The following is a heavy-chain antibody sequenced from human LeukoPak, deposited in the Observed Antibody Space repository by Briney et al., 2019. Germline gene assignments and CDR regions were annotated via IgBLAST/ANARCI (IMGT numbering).Heavy chain of an antibody. J-gene: IGHJ4*02. D-gene: IGHD3-3*01. CDR2: IWYDGSNK. CDR1: GFTFSSYG. Sequence: GGSLRLSCAAPGFTFSSYGMHWVRQAPGKGLEWVAVIWYDGSNKYYADSVKGRFAISRDNSKNTLYLQMNSLRAEDTAVYYCARDSNFGVVSLDYWGQGTLVTVSS. CDR3: ARDSNFGVVSLDY. V-gene: IGHV3-33*01.